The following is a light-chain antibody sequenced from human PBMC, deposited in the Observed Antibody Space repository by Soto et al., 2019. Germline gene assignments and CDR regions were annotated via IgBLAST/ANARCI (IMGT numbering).Light chain of an antibody. CDR2: GAS. CDR1: QSVSSNY. Sequence: ENVLTQSPGTLSLSPGERATLSCRASQSVSSNYLAWYQQKPGQAPRLLVYGASSRATGIPVRFSGSGSGTDFTLTISRLEPEDFAVYYCQQYGSSRWTFGQGTKVEIK. J-gene: IGKJ1*01. V-gene: IGKV3-20*01. CDR3: QQYGSSRWT.